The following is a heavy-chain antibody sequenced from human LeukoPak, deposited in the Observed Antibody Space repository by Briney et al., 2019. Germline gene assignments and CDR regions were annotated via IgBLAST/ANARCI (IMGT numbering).Heavy chain of an antibody. D-gene: IGHD3-10*01. J-gene: IGHJ6*02. CDR1: GFTFNNYA. CDR2: IGGSGDRT. CDR3: GKRELWHGSGEDA. Sequence: GGSLRLSCAASGFTFNNYAMSWFRQTPGKGLEWVSAIGGSGDRTYYAESVKGRFSISRVNSKNTLYLQMHSLRAEDTAVYYCGKRELWHGSGEDAWGQGTTVTVSS. V-gene: IGHV3-23*01.